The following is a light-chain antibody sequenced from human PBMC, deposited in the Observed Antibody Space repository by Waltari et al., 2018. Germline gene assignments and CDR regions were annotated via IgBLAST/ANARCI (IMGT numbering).Light chain of an antibody. CDR2: WAS. V-gene: IGKV4-1*01. J-gene: IGKJ1*01. Sequence: DYVMTQSPDSVAVSLGERAAINCKSSRNLLYSPNNKNYLAWFQQKAGQPPKLLIYWASSRESGVPDRFSGSGSGSDFTLTISSLQAEDVAVCYCQQYYANPRTFGQGTRVEIK. CDR3: QQYYANPRT. CDR1: RNLLYSPNNKNY.